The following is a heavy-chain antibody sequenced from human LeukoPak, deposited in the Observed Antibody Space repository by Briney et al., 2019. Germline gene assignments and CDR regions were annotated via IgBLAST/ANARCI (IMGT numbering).Heavy chain of an antibody. CDR1: GFSLSDYG. Sequence: LPGGSLRLSCSASGFSLSDYGMSWVRQAPGKGLEWVSYITMNSVRLYADSMKGRFTISRDNDKNSVYLQMNSLRDEDTAVYYCTRGRYQFLGPNDYWGQGSLVTVSS. CDR3: TRGRYQFLGPNDY. D-gene: IGHD2-2*01. CDR2: ITMNSVR. V-gene: IGHV3-48*02. J-gene: IGHJ4*02.